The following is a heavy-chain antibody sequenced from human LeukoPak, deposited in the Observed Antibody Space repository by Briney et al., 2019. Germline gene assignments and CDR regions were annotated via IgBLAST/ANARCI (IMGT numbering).Heavy chain of an antibody. J-gene: IGHJ4*01. Sequence: SETLSLTCAVYGGSFSGYYWSWIRQPTGKGLEWIGEINHSGSTNYNPSLKSRVTISVDTSKNQFSLKLSSVTAADTAVYYCARHGLEYDILTGYYRYFDYWGHGTLVTVSS. CDR1: GGSFSGYY. D-gene: IGHD3-9*01. CDR3: ARHGLEYDILTGYYRYFDY. CDR2: INHSGST. V-gene: IGHV4-34*01.